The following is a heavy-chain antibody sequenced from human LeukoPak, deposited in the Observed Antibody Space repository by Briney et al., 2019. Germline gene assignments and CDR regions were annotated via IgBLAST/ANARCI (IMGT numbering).Heavy chain of an antibody. J-gene: IGHJ5*02. D-gene: IGHD2-2*01. CDR2: IKQDGREK. V-gene: IGHV3-7*01. CDR1: GFTFSSYW. Sequence: GGSLRLSCAASGFTFSSYWMSWVRQAPGKGLEWVANIKQDGREKYYVDSVQGQFTISRDNAKTSLYLQMDSLRAEDTAVYYCAREQYQLLSDDNWFDPWGQGTLVTVSS. CDR3: AREQYQLLSDDNWFDP.